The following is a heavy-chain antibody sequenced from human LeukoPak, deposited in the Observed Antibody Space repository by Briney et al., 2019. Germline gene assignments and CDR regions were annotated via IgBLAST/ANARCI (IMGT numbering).Heavy chain of an antibody. J-gene: IGHJ3*02. D-gene: IGHD6-19*01. V-gene: IGHV3-53*05. CDR1: GFTVSSNY. CDR3: AKDIGAVAGYAFDI. CDR2: IYSGGST. Sequence: KTGGSLRLSCAASGFTVSSNYMSWVRQAPGKGLEWVSVIYSGGSTYYADSVKGRFTISRDNSKNTLYLQMNSLRAEDTALYYCAKDIGAVAGYAFDIWGQGTMVTVSS.